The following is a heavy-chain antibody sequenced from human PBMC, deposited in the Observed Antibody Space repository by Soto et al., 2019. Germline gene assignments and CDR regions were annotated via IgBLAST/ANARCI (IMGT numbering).Heavy chain of an antibody. Sequence: QVQLQQWGAGLLKPSETLSLTCAVYGGSFSGYYWSWIRQPPGKGLEWIGEINQSGSTNNNPSLKGRVTISVDTSKNQFSLKLRSVTAADTAVYYCARGLSGSGRLDYWAREPWSPSPQ. V-gene: IGHV4-34*01. J-gene: IGHJ4*02. CDR3: ARGLSGSGRLDY. CDR2: INQSGST. CDR1: GGSFSGYY. D-gene: IGHD3-10*01.